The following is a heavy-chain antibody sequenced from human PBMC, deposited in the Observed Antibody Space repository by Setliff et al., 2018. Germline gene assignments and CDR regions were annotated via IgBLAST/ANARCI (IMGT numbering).Heavy chain of an antibody. CDR3: ARGFAAEYSSGWGTWYYYYYMDV. CDR2: INHSGST. CDR1: GGPLSGYY. D-gene: IGHD6-19*01. J-gene: IGHJ6*03. V-gene: IGHV4-34*01. Sequence: SETLSLTCAVYGGPLSGYYWSWIRQPPGKGLEWIGEINHSGSTNYNPSLKSRVTISVDTSKNQFSLKLSSVTAADTAVYYCARGFAAEYSSGWGTWYYYYYMDVWGKGTTVTVSS.